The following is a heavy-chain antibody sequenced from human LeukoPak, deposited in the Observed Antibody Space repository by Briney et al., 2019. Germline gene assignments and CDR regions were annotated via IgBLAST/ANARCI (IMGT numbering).Heavy chain of an antibody. CDR3: AHRLSNGDYFHYYFGY. J-gene: IGHJ4*02. Sequence: SGPTLVKPTQTLTLTCTFSGFSLSTSGVGVGWVRQPPAKALEWLALIYWDDDKRYSSSLKSRLTITKDTSKNQVVLTMTNMDPVDTATYYCAHRLSNGDYFHYYFGYWGQGTLVTVSS. CDR1: GFSLSTSGVG. D-gene: IGHD4-17*01. V-gene: IGHV2-5*02. CDR2: IYWDDDK.